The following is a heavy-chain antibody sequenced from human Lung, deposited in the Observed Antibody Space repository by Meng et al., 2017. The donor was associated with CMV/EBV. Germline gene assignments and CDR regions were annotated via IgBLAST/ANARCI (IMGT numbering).Heavy chain of an antibody. D-gene: IGHD3-22*01. CDR1: GGAISSGDYY. CDR3: AREGIYDIYPNDAFDI. J-gene: IGHJ3*02. V-gene: IGHV4-30-4*08. Sequence: GQRQEPGPGLVKPSQTLSLTCPGSGGAISSGDYYWSWIRQPPGKGLEWIGYIYYSGSTYYNPSLKSRVTISVDTSKNQFSLKLSSVTAADTAVYYCAREGIYDIYPNDAFDIWGQGTMVTVSS. CDR2: IYYSGST.